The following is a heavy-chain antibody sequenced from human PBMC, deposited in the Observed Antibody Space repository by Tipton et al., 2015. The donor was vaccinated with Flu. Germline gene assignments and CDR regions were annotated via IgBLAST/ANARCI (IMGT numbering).Heavy chain of an antibody. V-gene: IGHV3-7*01. CDR2: IRQDGRQE. D-gene: IGHD6-13*01. J-gene: IGHJ4*02. CDR1: GFTFSDYW. CDR3: ARGGLAPGNY. Sequence: QLVQSGGGLVQPGGSLRLSCAASGFTFSDYWMLWFRQAPGQGLEWVANIRQDGRQEYYLNSVRGRFTISRDNARNSLSLQMDGLRAEDTAVYYCARGGLAPGNYWGQGTLVTVSS.